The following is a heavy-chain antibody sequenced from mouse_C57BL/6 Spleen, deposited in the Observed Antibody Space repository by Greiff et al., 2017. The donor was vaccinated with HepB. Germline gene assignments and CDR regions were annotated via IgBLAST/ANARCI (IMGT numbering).Heavy chain of an antibody. D-gene: IGHD1-1*01. Sequence: VQLQQSGAELVRPGSSVKLSCKASGYTFTSYWMHWVKQRPIQGLEWIGNIDPSDSETHYNQKFKDKATLTVDKSSSTAYMQLSSLTSEDSAVYYCASWNYGSSSLFAYWGQGTLVTVSA. V-gene: IGHV1-52*01. J-gene: IGHJ3*01. CDR2: IDPSDSET. CDR3: ASWNYGSSSLFAY. CDR1: GYTFTSYW.